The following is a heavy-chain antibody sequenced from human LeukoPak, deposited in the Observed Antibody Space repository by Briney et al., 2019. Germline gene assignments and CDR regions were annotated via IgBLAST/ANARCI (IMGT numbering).Heavy chain of an antibody. CDR1: GYTFTSYG. V-gene: IGHV1-18*04. CDR2: ISAYNGNT. D-gene: IGHD2-2*01. Sequence: ASVKVSCKASGYTFTSYGISGVRQAPGQGLEWMGWISAYNGNTNYAQKLQGRVTMTTDTSTSTAYMELRSLRSDDTAVYYCARDRRNVVVPAVAFDYWGQGTLVTVSP. J-gene: IGHJ4*02. CDR3: ARDRRNVVVPAVAFDY.